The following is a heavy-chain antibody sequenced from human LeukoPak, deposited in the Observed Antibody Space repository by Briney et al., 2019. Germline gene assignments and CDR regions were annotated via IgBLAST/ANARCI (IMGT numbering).Heavy chain of an antibody. CDR3: AKEYGSGSYYIYEDSFDI. V-gene: IGHV3-23*01. D-gene: IGHD3-10*01. Sequence: GGSLRLSCAASGFTFSSYAMSWVRQAPGKGLERVSAISGSGGSTYYADSVKGRFTLSRDNSINTLYLQMNSLRAEDTAVYYCAKEYGSGSYYIYEDSFDIWGQGTMVTVSS. J-gene: IGHJ3*02. CDR2: ISGSGGST. CDR1: GFTFSSYA.